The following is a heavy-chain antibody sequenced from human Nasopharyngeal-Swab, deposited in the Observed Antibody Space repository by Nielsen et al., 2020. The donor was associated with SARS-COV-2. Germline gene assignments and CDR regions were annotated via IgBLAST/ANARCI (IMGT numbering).Heavy chain of an antibody. D-gene: IGHD6-13*01. CDR2: MNPNSGNT. Sequence: ASVKVSCKASGYTFTRYDINWVRQATGQGLEWMGWMNPNSGNTGYAQKFQGRVTMTRNTSISTAYMELSSLRSEDTAVYYCARAGAAAPGVYYGMDVWGQGTTVTVSS. V-gene: IGHV1-8*01. CDR3: ARAGAAAPGVYYGMDV. CDR1: GYTFTRYD. J-gene: IGHJ6*02.